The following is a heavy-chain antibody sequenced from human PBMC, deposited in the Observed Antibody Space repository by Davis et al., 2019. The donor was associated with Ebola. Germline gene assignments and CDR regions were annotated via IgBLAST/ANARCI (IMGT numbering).Heavy chain of an antibody. CDR2: ISSSSSYI. CDR3: ARLGLRPNDAFDI. D-gene: IGHD2-21*01. V-gene: IGHV3-21*01. J-gene: IGHJ3*02. CDR1: GFTFSSYS. Sequence: GESLKISCAASGFTFSSYSMNWVRQAPGKGLEWVSSISSSSSYIYYADSVKGRFTISRDNAKNSLYLQMNSLRAEDTAVYYCARLGLRPNDAFDIWGQGTMVTVSS.